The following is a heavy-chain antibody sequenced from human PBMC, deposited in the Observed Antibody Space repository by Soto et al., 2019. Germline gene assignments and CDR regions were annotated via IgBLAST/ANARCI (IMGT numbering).Heavy chain of an antibody. D-gene: IGHD3-10*01. V-gene: IGHV3-48*01. CDR1: GFTFSSYN. CDR3: ASSGFGDDAFDI. CDR2: ISGRSTTI. J-gene: IGHJ3*02. Sequence: EVQLVESGGGLVQPGGSLRLSCTASGFTFSSYNMNWVRQAPGKGLEWVSYISGRSTTIYYADSAKGRFTISRDNAKNSLYLQMTSLRAEDTAAYYCASSGFGDDAFDIWGQGTMVTVSS.